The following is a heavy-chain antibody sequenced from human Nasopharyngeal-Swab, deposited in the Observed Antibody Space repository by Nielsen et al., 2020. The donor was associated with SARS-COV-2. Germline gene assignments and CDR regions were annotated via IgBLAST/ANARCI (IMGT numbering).Heavy chain of an antibody. CDR1: GYTFTGYY. J-gene: IGHJ4*02. CDR3: ARDFQNYYGSGSYPWDY. CDR2: INPSGGST. Sequence: ASVKVSCKASGYTFTGYYMHWVRQAPGQGLEWMGIINPSGGSTSYAQKFQGRVTMTRDTSTSTVYMELSSLRSEDTAVYYCARDFQNYYGSGSYPWDYWGQGTLVTASS. V-gene: IGHV1-46*01. D-gene: IGHD3-10*01.